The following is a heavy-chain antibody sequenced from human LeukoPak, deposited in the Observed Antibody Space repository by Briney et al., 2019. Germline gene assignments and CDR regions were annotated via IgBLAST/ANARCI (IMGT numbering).Heavy chain of an antibody. J-gene: IGHJ4*02. Sequence: GGSLRLSCAASGFTFSSYWMHWVRQAPGKGLVWVSRINSDGSSTSYADPVKGRFTISRDDAKNTLYLQMNSLRAEDTAVYYCARERITIFGVVTGGFDYWGQGTLVTVSS. CDR1: GFTFSSYW. CDR2: INSDGSST. D-gene: IGHD3-3*01. CDR3: ARERITIFGVVTGGFDY. V-gene: IGHV3-74*01.